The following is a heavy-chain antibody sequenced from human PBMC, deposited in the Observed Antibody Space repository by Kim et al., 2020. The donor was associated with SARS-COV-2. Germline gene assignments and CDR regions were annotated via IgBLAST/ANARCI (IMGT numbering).Heavy chain of an antibody. CDR3: AKGGDAFWSGFPH. Sequence: GGSLRLSCAASGFTFSSFGMHWVRQAPGKGLEWVAVISSDGRNKYYADSVKGRFTISRDNSKNTLYLQMDSLRDEDTAVYYCAKGGDAFWSGFPHWGQGTLVTVSS. CDR2: ISSDGRNK. V-gene: IGHV3-30*18. D-gene: IGHD3-3*01. CDR1: GFTFSSFG. J-gene: IGHJ4*02.